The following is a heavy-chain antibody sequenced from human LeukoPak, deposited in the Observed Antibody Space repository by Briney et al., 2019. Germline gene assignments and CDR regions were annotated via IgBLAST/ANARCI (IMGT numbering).Heavy chain of an antibody. CDR3: ARELHLGTQLWLSGNFDY. D-gene: IGHD5-18*01. V-gene: IGHV1-69*01. Sequence: SSVKVSCKASGGTFSSYAISWVRQAPGQGLEWMGGIIPIFGTANYAQKFQGRVTITADESTSTAYMELSSLRSEDTAVYYCARELHLGTQLWLSGNFDYWGQGTLVTVSS. CDR2: IIPIFGTA. J-gene: IGHJ4*02. CDR1: GGTFSSYA.